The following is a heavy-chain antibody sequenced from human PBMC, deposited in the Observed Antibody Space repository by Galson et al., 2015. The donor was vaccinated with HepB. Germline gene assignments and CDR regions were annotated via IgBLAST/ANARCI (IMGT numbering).Heavy chain of an antibody. CDR3: ARTFYFDY. D-gene: IGHD3-16*01. J-gene: IGHJ4*02. CDR2: LSSHGDNE. CDR1: GFTFSSYA. Sequence: SLRLSYAASGFTFSSYAMNWVRQAPGKGLEWVAVLSSHGDNEYYADSVKGRFTIPRDNSENTVYLQMHSLRVEDTAVYYCARTFYFDYWGQGTLVTVSS. V-gene: IGHV3-30*04.